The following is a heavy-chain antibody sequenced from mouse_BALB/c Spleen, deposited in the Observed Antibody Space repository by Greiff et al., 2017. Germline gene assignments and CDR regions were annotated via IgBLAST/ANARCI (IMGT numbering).Heavy chain of an antibody. V-gene: IGHV5-6-4*01. D-gene: IGHD2-14*01. J-gene: IGHJ3*01. Sequence: EVKVVESGGGLVKPGGSLKLSCAASGFTFSSYTMSWVRQTPEKRLEWVATISSGGSYTYYPDSVKGRFTISRDNAKNTLYLQMSSLKSEDTAMYYCTRERENYRLWFAYWGQGTLVTVSA. CDR3: TRERENYRLWFAY. CDR2: ISSGGSYT. CDR1: GFTFSSYT.